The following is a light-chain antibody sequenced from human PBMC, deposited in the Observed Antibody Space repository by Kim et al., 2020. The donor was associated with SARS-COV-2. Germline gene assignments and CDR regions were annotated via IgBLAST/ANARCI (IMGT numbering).Light chain of an antibody. J-gene: IGLJ2*01. V-gene: IGLV2-23*02. CDR1: SSDVGSYNL. Sequence: GKWITISCTGTSSDVGSYNLDSWYQHHPGKAPKLIIYEVSERPSGLSNRFSGSKSGNTASLTISGLQAEDEADYYCCSYAGSSIVVFGGGTQLTVL. CDR3: CSYAGSSIVV. CDR2: EVS.